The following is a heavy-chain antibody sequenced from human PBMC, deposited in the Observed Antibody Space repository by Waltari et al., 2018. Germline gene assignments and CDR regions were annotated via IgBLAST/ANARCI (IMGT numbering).Heavy chain of an antibody. D-gene: IGHD5-12*01. Sequence: EVQLVESGGVVVQPGGSLSLSCAASGFTFAAYAMHWVRQAPGKGLEWVSLISWDGGSTYYADSVKGRFTISRDNSKNSLYLQMNSLRAEDTALYYCAKVYSGYDLSMDVWGKGTTVTVSS. CDR1: GFTFAAYA. J-gene: IGHJ6*03. CDR3: AKVYSGYDLSMDV. V-gene: IGHV3-43D*04. CDR2: ISWDGGST.